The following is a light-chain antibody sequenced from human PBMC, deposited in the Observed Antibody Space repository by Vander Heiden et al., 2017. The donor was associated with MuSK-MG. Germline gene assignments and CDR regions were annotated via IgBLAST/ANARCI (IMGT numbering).Light chain of an antibody. CDR3: QSYDSSLSGVV. V-gene: IGLV1-40*01. CDR2: GNS. J-gene: IGLJ2*01. CDR1: SSNIGAGYD. Sequence: QSVLPHPPPVSGAPGQRATISCPARSSNIGAGYDVHWYQQLPGTAPKLLIYGNSNRPSGVPDRFSGSKSGTSASLAITGLQAEDEADYYCQSYDSSLSGVVFGGGTKLTVL.